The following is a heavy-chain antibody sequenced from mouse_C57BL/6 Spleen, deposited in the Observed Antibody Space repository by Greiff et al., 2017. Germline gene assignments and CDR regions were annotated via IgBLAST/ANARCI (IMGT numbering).Heavy chain of an antibody. V-gene: IGHV5-16*01. D-gene: IGHD1-1*01. CDR2: INYDGSST. J-gene: IGHJ1*03. Sequence: EVKLMESEGGLVQPGSSMTLSCTASGFTFSDYYMAWVRQVPEKGLEWVANINYDGSSTYYLDSLKSRFIISRDNAKNSLYLQMSRRKSEDTATYYCAREGGNYYGSSYWYFDVWGTGTTVTVSS. CDR1: GFTFSDYY. CDR3: AREGGNYYGSSYWYFDV.